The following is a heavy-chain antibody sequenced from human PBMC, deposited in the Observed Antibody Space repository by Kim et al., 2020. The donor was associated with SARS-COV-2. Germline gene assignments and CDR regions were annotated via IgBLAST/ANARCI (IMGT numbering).Heavy chain of an antibody. CDR1: GGSISSYY. D-gene: IGHD3-10*01. J-gene: IGHJ5*02. CDR3: ARDGSGSPSGYNWFDP. V-gene: IGHV4-59*01. Sequence: SETLSLTCTVSGGSISSYYWSWIRQPPGKGLEWIGYIYYSGSTNYNPSLKSRGTISVDTSKHQFSLKLSSVTAADTAVYYCARDGSGSPSGYNWFDPWGQGHLVTVSS. CDR2: IYYSGST.